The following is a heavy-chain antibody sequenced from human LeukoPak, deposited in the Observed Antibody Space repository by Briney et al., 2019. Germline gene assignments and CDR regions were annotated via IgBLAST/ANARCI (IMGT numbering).Heavy chain of an antibody. CDR3: ARRRGYSGFDR. D-gene: IGHD5-12*01. Sequence: GGSLRLSCAASGFTFSSYAMHWVRQAPGKGLEWVAVISYDGSNKYYADSVKGRFTISRDNSKNTLYLQMNSLRAEDTAVYYCARRRGYSGFDRWGQGTLVTVSS. J-gene: IGHJ5*02. CDR2: ISYDGSNK. CDR1: GFTFSSYA. V-gene: IGHV3-30-3*01.